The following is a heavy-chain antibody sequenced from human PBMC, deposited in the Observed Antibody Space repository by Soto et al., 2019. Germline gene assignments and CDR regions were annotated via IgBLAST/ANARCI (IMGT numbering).Heavy chain of an antibody. CDR1: GYTFTSYG. Sequence: ASVKVSCKASGYTFTSYGISWVRQAPGQGLEWMGWISAYNGNTNYAQKLQGRVTMTTDTSTSTAYMELRSLRSDDTAVYYCARFTVVREYYYCGMDVWGQGTTVTVSS. V-gene: IGHV1-18*01. J-gene: IGHJ6*02. CDR2: ISAYNGNT. D-gene: IGHD2-15*01. CDR3: ARFTVVREYYYCGMDV.